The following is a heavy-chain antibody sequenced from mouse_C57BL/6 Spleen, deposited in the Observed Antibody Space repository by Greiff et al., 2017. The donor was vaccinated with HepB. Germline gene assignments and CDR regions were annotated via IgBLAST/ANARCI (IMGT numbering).Heavy chain of an antibody. Sequence: VQLQQSGPELVKPGASVKISCKASGYAFSSSWMNWVKQRPGKGLEWIGRIYPGDGDTNYNGKFKGKATLTADKSSSTAYMQLSSLTSEDSAVYFCARVGGYEDYAIDYWGQGTSVTVSS. CDR2: IYPGDGDT. D-gene: IGHD2-2*01. J-gene: IGHJ4*01. CDR1: GYAFSSSW. CDR3: ARVGGYEDYAIDY. V-gene: IGHV1-82*01.